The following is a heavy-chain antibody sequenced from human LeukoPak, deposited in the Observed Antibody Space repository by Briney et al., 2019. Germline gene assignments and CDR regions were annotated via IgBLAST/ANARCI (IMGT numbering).Heavy chain of an antibody. CDR1: GYTFTGYY. J-gene: IGHJ4*02. CDR3: ARDLYGSGSLIDY. CDR2: INPNSGGT. D-gene: IGHD3-10*01. V-gene: IGHV1-2*02. Sequence: GASVKVSCKASGYTFTGYYMHWVRQAPGQGLEWMGWINPNSGGTNYAQKFQGRVTMTRDTSISTAYMELSRLRSDDTAVYYCARDLYGSGSLIDYWGQGTLVTVSS.